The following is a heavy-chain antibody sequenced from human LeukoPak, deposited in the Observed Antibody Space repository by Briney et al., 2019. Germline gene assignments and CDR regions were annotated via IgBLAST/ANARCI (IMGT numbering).Heavy chain of an antibody. V-gene: IGHV3-7*01. CDR1: GFTFSTYW. CDR2: KKQDGREL. D-gene: IGHD4-17*01. CDR3: ARFSAMTTESRLGY. J-gene: IGHJ4*02. Sequence: HPGGSLRHSCAASGFTFSTYWMSWLRPAPGKELEWLANKKQDGRELLSVASVKGHFTISKDNATNPLYLQMNSRRAQDTAVLYDARFSAMTTESRLGYWGQGTLVTVSS.